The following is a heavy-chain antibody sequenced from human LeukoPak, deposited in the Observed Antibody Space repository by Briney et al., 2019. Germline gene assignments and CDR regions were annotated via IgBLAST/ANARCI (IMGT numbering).Heavy chain of an antibody. CDR3: ARDRTGYYKGWDWFDP. J-gene: IGHJ5*02. D-gene: IGHD3-9*01. CDR1: GYTFTSYG. Sequence: GASVKVSCKASGYTFTSYGISWVRQAPGQGLEWMGWISAHNGNTNYAQKLQGRVTMTTDTSTSTAYMELRSLRSDDTAVYYCARDRTGYYKGWDWFDPWGQGTLVTVSS. CDR2: ISAHNGNT. V-gene: IGHV1-18*01.